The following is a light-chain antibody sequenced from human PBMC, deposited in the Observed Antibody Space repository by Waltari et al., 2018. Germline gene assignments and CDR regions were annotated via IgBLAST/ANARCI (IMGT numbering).Light chain of an antibody. J-gene: IGKJ4*01. V-gene: IGKV1-5*01. CDR3: QQYNTYSRT. CDR2: DAS. Sequence: DIQMTQSPSTLPASVGDRVTITCRASLGVSTWLAWYQQKPGKAPKLLFYDASSLKSGVPLRFSGSGSGTEFTLTISSLQPDDFATYYCQQYNTYSRTFGGGTKVEIK. CDR1: LGVSTW.